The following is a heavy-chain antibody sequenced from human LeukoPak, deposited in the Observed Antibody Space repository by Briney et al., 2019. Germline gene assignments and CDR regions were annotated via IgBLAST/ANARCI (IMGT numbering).Heavy chain of an antibody. CDR3: ARDRYGDYVIDY. CDR1: GGSISSYY. Sequence: SETLSLTCTVSGGSISSYYWSWIRQPPGKGLEWIGYIYYSGSTNYNPSLKSRVTISVDTSKNQFSLKLRSVTAADTAVYYCARDRYGDYVIDYWGQGTLVTVSS. J-gene: IGHJ4*02. D-gene: IGHD4-17*01. V-gene: IGHV4-59*12. CDR2: IYYSGST.